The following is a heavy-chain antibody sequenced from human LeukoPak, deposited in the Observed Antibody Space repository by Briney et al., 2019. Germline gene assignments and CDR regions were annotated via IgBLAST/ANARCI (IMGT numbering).Heavy chain of an antibody. J-gene: IGHJ4*02. Sequence: GGSLRLSCAASGFPFSSYSMTWVRQAPGKGLEWVANIKPDGTTKFYVDSVKGRFTISRDDALNSLYLQMNSLRAEDTAIYYCARSIPYGTTWYGRSDYWAREPWSPSPQ. CDR2: IKPDGTTK. V-gene: IGHV3-7*03. CDR1: GFPFSSYS. D-gene: IGHD6-13*01. CDR3: ARSIPYGTTWYGRSDY.